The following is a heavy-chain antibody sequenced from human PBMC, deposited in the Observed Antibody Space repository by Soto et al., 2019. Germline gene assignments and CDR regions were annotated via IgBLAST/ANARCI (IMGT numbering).Heavy chain of an antibody. CDR1: GGTFSRYT. Sequence: QVQLVQSGAEVKKPGSSVKVSCKASGGTFSRYTFSWVRQAPGQGLEWMGRIIPILDVANYDQKFQGRVTITADKSTSTAYMELSSLKSEDTAVYYCARDGSNGDDWGSDYYYYGMDVWGQGTMVTVSS. CDR3: ARDGSNGDDWGSDYYYYGMDV. D-gene: IGHD3-16*01. CDR2: IIPILDVA. V-gene: IGHV1-69*08. J-gene: IGHJ6*02.